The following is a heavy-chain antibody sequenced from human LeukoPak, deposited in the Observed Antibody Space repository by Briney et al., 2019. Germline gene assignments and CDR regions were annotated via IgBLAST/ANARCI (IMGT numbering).Heavy chain of an antibody. J-gene: IGHJ4*02. V-gene: IGHV3-7*01. CDR2: IKHDGADK. D-gene: IGHD5-18*01. Sequence: GGSLRLSCVASGFTFSSYWMSWVRQAPGKGLEWVANIKHDGADKYFVDSVKGRFTISRDNVKNSLLLQMNSLRAEDTAMYYCARRYSYGYFDCWGQGTLVTVSS. CDR1: GFTFSSYW. CDR3: ARRYSYGYFDC.